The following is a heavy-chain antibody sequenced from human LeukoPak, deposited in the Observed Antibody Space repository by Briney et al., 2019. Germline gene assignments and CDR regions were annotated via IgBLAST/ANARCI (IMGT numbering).Heavy chain of an antibody. D-gene: IGHD3-22*01. CDR1: GFTLRSFW. CDR2: IKQDGSEK. J-gene: IGHJ4*02. V-gene: IGHV3-7*01. CDR3: ARDSSGYDY. Sequence: GGSLRLSCATSGFTLRSFWMSWVRQAPGKGLEWVANIKQDGSEKYYVDSVKGRFTISRDNAKNSLYLQMNSLRAEDTAVYYCARDSSGYDYWGQGTLVTVSS.